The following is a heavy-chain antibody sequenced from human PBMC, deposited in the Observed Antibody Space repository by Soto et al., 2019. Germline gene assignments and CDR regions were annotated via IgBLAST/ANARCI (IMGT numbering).Heavy chain of an antibody. J-gene: IGHJ3*02. CDR2: ISAYNGNT. CDR1: GYTFTSYG. CDR3: ARDHLILRLSMVRGVRHGSAFDI. V-gene: IGHV1-18*01. D-gene: IGHD3-10*01. Sequence: QVQLVQSGAEVKKPGASVKVSCKASGYTFTSYGISWVRQAPGQGLEWMGWISAYNGNTNYAQKLQGRVTMTTDTSTRTAYMERRSLKSDDTAVYYCARDHLILRLSMVRGVRHGSAFDIWGQGTMVTVSS.